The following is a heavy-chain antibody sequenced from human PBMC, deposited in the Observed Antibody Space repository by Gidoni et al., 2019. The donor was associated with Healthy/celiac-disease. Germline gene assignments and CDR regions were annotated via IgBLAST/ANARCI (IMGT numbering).Heavy chain of an antibody. D-gene: IGHD3-10*01. V-gene: IGHV4-31*03. CDR2: IYYSGST. Sequence: QVQLQESGPGLVKPSQTLSLTFPFSGGSISSGGYYWSWIRQHPGKGLEWIGYIYYSGSTYYNPSLKSRVTISVDTSKNQFSLRLSSVTAADTAVYYCARGSRGYYGSGSYYQPLLDYWGQGTLVTVSS. J-gene: IGHJ4*02. CDR1: GGSISSGGYY. CDR3: ARGSRGYYGSGSYYQPLLDY.